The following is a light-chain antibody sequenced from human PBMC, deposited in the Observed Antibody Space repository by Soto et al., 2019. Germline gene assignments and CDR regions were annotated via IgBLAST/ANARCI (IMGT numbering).Light chain of an antibody. J-gene: IGKJ1*01. Sequence: IPMTPSPSTLSASVGDRVTITCRACQSISSWLAWYQQKPGKAPKLLIYKASSLESGVPSRFSGSGSGTEFTLTISSLQPDDFATYYCQQYNSYSKTFGQGTKV. V-gene: IGKV1-5*03. CDR3: QQYNSYSKT. CDR2: KAS. CDR1: QSISSW.